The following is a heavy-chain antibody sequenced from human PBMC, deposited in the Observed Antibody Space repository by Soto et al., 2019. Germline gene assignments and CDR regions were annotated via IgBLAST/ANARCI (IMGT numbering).Heavy chain of an antibody. V-gene: IGHV3-30*18. J-gene: IGHJ6*02. Sequence: QVHLVESGGGVVQPGGSLRLSCAASGDSGFSFSSYGIHWVRQAPGKGLEWVSVISYDGSNRHFADSVKGRFAVSRDDAMHTVYLQMNALRPEDTAVYYFAKDRMVRSYYYGMDVWGQGTRVTVSS. D-gene: IGHD5-18*01. CDR3: AKDRMVRSYYYGMDV. CDR2: ISYDGSNR. CDR1: GDSGFSFSSYG.